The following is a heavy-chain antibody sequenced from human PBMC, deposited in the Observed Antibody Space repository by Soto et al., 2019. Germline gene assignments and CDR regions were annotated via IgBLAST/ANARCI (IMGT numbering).Heavy chain of an antibody. Sequence: SETLSLTCTVSGGSIDRSNYYWDWIRQPPGKGLEWIGTTYYNGNAYYNPSLQSRVTMSVDTSKNQFSLKLNSVTAADTVVYYCARHFVAVVIKGWGYWGQGTLVTVSS. J-gene: IGHJ4*02. CDR1: GGSIDRSNYY. CDR2: TYYNGNA. CDR3: ARHFVAVVIKGWGY. D-gene: IGHD3-22*01. V-gene: IGHV4-39*01.